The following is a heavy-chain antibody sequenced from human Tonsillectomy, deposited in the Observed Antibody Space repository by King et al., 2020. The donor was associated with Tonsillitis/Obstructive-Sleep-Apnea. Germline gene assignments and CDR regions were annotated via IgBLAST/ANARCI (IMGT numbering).Heavy chain of an antibody. J-gene: IGHJ4*02. V-gene: IGHV3-11*05. CDR2: ISSSSSYT. CDR3: ARSEDMGYLDY. Sequence: VQLVESGGGLVKPGGSLRLSCAASGFTFSDYYMSWIRQAPGKGLEWVSYISSSSSYTNYADSVKGRFTIPIDNAKNSLNLQMNSLSAEDTAVYYCARSEDMGYLDYWGQGTLVTVSS. D-gene: IGHD2-15*01. CDR1: GFTFSDYY.